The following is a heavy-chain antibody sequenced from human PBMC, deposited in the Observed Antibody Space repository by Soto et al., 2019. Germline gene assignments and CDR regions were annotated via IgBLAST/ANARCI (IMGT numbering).Heavy chain of an antibody. CDR1: GYTFTGYY. J-gene: IGHJ3*02. CDR2: INPNSGGT. D-gene: IGHD2-8*01. Sequence: VKVSCKASGYTFTGYYMHWVRQAPGQGLEWMGWINPNSGGTNYAQKFQGWVTMTRDTSISTAYMELSRLRSDDTAVYYCATSGYCTNGVCNDAFDIWGQGTMVTVSS. V-gene: IGHV1-2*04. CDR3: ATSGYCTNGVCNDAFDI.